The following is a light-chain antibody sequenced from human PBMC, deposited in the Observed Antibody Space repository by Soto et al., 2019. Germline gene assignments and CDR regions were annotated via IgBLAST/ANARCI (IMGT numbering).Light chain of an antibody. CDR3: LHHGSSLWT. CDR2: DAS. CDR1: QSISSN. J-gene: IGKJ1*01. Sequence: EIGLSQSPATLSVSPGERATLSCRASQSISSNLAWYQQKPGQAPRLLIYDASNRATGIPARFSGSGSGTDFTLTISRLEPEDFAMYYCLHHGSSLWTFGQGTKVDIK. V-gene: IGKV3-20*01.